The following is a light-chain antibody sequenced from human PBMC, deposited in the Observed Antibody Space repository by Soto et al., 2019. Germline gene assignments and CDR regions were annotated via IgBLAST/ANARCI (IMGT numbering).Light chain of an antibody. CDR3: ISYIAITTTHWV. CDR1: NTDVGGYDR. CDR2: EVF. J-gene: IGLJ3*02. Sequence: HSALTQPASVSGSPGQSITISCTGTNTDVGGYDRVSWYQHHPGKAPKMLIFEVFNRPSGISDRFSGSKSGDTASLTISGLQAEDEADYYCISYIAITTTHWVFGGGTKVTVL. V-gene: IGLV2-14*01.